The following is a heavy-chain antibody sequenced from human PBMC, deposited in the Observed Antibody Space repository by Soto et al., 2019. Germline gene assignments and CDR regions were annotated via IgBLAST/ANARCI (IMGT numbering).Heavy chain of an antibody. CDR3: ARGNPPGYDFWSGYNWYYYYYMDV. V-gene: IGHV3-21*01. D-gene: IGHD3-3*01. CDR2: ISSSSSYI. J-gene: IGHJ6*03. Sequence: GSLRLSCAASGFTFSSYSMNWVRQAPGKGLEWVSSISSSSSYIYYADSVKGRFTISRDNAKNSLYLQMNSLRAEDTAVYYCARGNPPGYDFWSGYNWYYYYYMDVWGKGTTVTVSS. CDR1: GFTFSSYS.